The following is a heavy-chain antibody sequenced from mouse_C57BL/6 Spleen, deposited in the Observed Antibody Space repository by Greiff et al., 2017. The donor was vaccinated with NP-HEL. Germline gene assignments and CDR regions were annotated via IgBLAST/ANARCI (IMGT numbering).Heavy chain of an antibody. D-gene: IGHD2-3*01. CDR2: IDPSDSYT. Sequence: QVQLQQPGAELVMPGASVKLSCKASGYTFTSYWMHWVKQRPGQGLEWIGEIDPSDSYTNYNQKFKGKSTLTVDKSSSTAYMQLSSLTSEDSAVYYCASYDGHSFAYWGQGTLVTVSA. CDR1: GYTFTSYW. V-gene: IGHV1-69*01. J-gene: IGHJ3*01. CDR3: ASYDGHSFAY.